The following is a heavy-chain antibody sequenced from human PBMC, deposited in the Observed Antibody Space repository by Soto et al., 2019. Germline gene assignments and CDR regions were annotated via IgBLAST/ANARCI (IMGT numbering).Heavy chain of an antibody. CDR2: IGTAGDT. J-gene: IGHJ5*02. V-gene: IGHV3-13*01. D-gene: IGHD3-9*01. CDR3: AGSLTFNWFDP. CDR1: GFTFSSYD. Sequence: EVRLVESGGGLVQPGGSLRLSCAASGFTFSSYDMHWVRQATGKGLEWVSAIGTAGDTYYPGSVKGRFTISRENAKNSLYLQMNSLRAEDTAVYYCAGSLTFNWFDPWGQGTLVTVSS.